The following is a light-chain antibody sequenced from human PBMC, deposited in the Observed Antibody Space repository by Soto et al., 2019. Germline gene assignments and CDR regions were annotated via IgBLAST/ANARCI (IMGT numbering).Light chain of an antibody. CDR1: SSNIGRNV. CDR2: YDD. CDR3: AAWDDSLNGVV. Sequence: QSVLTQPPSVSEAPRQRVTISCSGGSSNIGRNVVNWYQQFPGKAPKLLIYYDDLLPSGVSDRFSGSKSGTSASLAISGLLSEDEADYYCAAWDDSLNGVVFGGGTKVTVL. J-gene: IGLJ2*01. V-gene: IGLV1-36*01.